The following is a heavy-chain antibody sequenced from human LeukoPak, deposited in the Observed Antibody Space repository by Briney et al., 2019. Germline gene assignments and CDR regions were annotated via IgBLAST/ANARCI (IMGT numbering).Heavy chain of an antibody. V-gene: IGHV4-39*01. CDR1: GGSIRSSRYY. Sequence: SETLSLTCTVSGGSIRSSRYYWGWIRQPPGKGLEWIGSIYSNGGTYYNPSLRSRVTMSVDTSKNQFSLKLTSVTAAQTAVYYCGNFDFWGQGTMVIVSS. CDR2: IYSNGGT. CDR3: GNFDF. J-gene: IGHJ3*01.